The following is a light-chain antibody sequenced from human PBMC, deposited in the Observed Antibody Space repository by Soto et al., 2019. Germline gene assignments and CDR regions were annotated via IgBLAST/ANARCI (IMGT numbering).Light chain of an antibody. J-gene: IGLJ1*01. CDR1: SSNIGSNT. CDR3: AAWDDSLNASYV. V-gene: IGLV1-44*01. CDR2: SNN. Sequence: QSVLTQPPSASGTPGQRVTISCSGSSSNIGSNTANWYQQLPGTAPKLLIYSNNQRPSGVPDRFSGSKSGTSASLAISGLQSEDEADYYCAAWDDSLNASYVFGTGTKVTVL.